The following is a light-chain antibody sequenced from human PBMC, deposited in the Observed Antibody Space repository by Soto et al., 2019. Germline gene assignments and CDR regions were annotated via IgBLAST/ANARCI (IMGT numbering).Light chain of an antibody. CDR3: QQYYDFPLP. CDR2: AAS. J-gene: IGKJ4*01. V-gene: IGKV1D-8*01. Sequence: VIWMTQSPSLLSASTGDRVTISCRMSQAINNYLAWYQQRPGEAPVLLISAASTLQSGVPSRFSGSGSGTDFTLTISYLQSEDFATYYCQQYYDFPLPFGGGTKVEIK. CDR1: QAINNY.